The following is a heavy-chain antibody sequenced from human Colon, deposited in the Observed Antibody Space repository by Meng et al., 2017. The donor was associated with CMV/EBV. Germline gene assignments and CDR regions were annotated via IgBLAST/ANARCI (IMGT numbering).Heavy chain of an antibody. Sequence: GESLKISCAASGFMFSSYSMNWVRQAPGKGLEWVSFISNSGSTTYYADSVKGRFTISRDNAKNSLYLQMNSLRGEDTAVYYCARDLLGGSYGVLDYWGQGTLVTVSS. CDR3: ARDLLGGSYGVLDY. J-gene: IGHJ4*02. D-gene: IGHD1-26*01. V-gene: IGHV3-48*04. CDR1: GFMFSSYS. CDR2: ISNSGSTT.